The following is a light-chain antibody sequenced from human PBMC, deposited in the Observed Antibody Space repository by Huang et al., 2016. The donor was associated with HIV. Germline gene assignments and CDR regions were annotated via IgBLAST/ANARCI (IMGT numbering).Light chain of an antibody. V-gene: IGKV1D-12*01. CDR3: QQAHTFPLT. CDR1: QGISTW. J-gene: IGKJ4*01. CDR2: GAS. Sequence: DIQMTQSPSSVSASVGDRVTITCRASQGISTWLVWYQQKPGRAPTFLIYGASELQPGVPSRFSGSGSGTDFTLTISSLQPEDFATYYCQQAHTFPLTFGGGTKVEMK.